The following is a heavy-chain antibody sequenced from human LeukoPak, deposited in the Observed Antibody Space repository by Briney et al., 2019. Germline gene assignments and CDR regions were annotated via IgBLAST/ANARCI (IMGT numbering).Heavy chain of an antibody. Sequence: ASVKVSCKASGGTFSSYTISWVRQAPGQGLEWMGMINPSGGSTSYAQKFQGRVTMTRDTSTSTVYMELSSLRSEDTAVYYCARAETYYYGSGSYSLDYWGQGTLVTVSS. CDR1: GGTFSSYT. CDR3: ARAETYYYGSGSYSLDY. V-gene: IGHV1-46*01. J-gene: IGHJ4*02. D-gene: IGHD3-10*01. CDR2: INPSGGST.